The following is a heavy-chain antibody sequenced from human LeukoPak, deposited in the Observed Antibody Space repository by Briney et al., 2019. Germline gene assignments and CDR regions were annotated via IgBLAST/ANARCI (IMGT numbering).Heavy chain of an antibody. CDR2: ISSSRGTA. J-gene: IGHJ4*02. V-gene: IGHV3-48*01. D-gene: IGHD5-12*01. Sequence: GGSLRLSCEASGFTFSSYSMNWVRQAPGKGLQWVSYISSSRGTAYYADSVKGRFTISRENAKNSLYLHMNSLRAEDTAIYYCATGRGYSDYLFDYWGQGTLVTVSS. CDR1: GFTFSSYS. CDR3: ATGRGYSDYLFDY.